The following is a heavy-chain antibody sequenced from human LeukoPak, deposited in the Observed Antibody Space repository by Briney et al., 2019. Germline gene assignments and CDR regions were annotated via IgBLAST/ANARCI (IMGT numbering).Heavy chain of an antibody. V-gene: IGHV3-23*01. CDR1: GFTFSSHA. CDR3: AKDGGGFGELFNYYYGMDV. D-gene: IGHD3-10*01. J-gene: IGHJ6*02. Sequence: PGGSLRLSCAASGFTFSSHAMSWVRQAPGKGLEWVSAISGSGGSTYYADSVKGRFTISRDNSKNTLYLQMNSLRAEDTAVYYCAKDGGGFGELFNYYYGMDVWGQGTTVTVSS. CDR2: ISGSGGST.